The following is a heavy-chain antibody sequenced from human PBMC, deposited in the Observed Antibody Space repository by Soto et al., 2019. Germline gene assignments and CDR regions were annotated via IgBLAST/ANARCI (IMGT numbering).Heavy chain of an antibody. CDR2: IYDSGIT. J-gene: IGHJ6*02. CDR3: ARDVAHGYTENV. D-gene: IGHD5-18*01. CDR1: GGSVGSGEYY. V-gene: IGHV4-30-4*01. Sequence: SETLSLTCTVSGGSVGSGEYYYSWIRQPPGKGLEWIGYIYDSGITNYTPSLKGRVTLSLDRSNNQVSLKLRSVTAADTAVYFCARDVAHGYTENVWGQGTTVTVSS.